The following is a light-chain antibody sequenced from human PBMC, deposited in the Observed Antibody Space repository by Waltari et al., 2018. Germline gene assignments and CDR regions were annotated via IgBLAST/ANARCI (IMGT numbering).Light chain of an antibody. CDR2: GDS. CDR3: QSYDSSLSGSVV. Sequence: QSVLTQPPSVSGAPGQRVTISCTGSSSNIGAGYDVHWYQQLPGTAPKRLNYGDSNRPSVVPDRFSGSKSGTSASLAITGLQAEDEADYYCQSYDSSLSGSVVFGGGTKLTVL. CDR1: SSNIGAGYD. J-gene: IGLJ2*01. V-gene: IGLV1-40*01.